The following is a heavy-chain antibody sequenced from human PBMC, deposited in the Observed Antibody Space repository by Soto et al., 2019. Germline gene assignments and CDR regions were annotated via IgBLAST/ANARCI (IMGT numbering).Heavy chain of an antibody. Sequence: QMQLVQSGAEVKERGSSVKISCKTSGGTFNTYALTWVRQAPGQGLEWIGGIIPIFGIKNVAQRFQGRVTITADESLPPAYMAMTSLRSDDTAVYYCAKEAGDHWGQGTLVTVSS. V-gene: IGHV1-69*01. CDR3: AKEAGDH. J-gene: IGHJ4*02. D-gene: IGHD6-25*01. CDR1: GGTFNTYA. CDR2: IIPIFGIK.